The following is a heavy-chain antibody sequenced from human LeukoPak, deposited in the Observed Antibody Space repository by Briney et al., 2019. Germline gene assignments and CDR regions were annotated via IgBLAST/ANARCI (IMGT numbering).Heavy chain of an antibody. V-gene: IGHV1-46*01. CDR2: INPSGGST. J-gene: IGHJ4*02. CDR1: GYTFTSYY. CDR3: ARDPRDRTAMALFDY. Sequence: ASVKVSCKASGYTFTSYYMHWVRQAPGQGLEWMGIINPSGGSTSYAQKFQGRVTMTRDTSTSTVYMELSNLRSEDTAVYYCARDPRDRTAMALFDYWGQGTLVTVSS. D-gene: IGHD5-18*01.